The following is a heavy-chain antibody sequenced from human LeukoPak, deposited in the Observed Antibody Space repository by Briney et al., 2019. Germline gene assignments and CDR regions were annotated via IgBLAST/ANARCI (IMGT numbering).Heavy chain of an antibody. J-gene: IGHJ4*02. CDR2: INDSGGST. Sequence: PGRSLRLSCAASGFPFSTYAMYWVRQVPGKGLEWVSIINDSGGSTYYSDSVKGRFTISRDNSKNTLYLQMSSLRAEDTAVYFCAKGRSDWYLSDLDYWGQGNLVTVSS. D-gene: IGHD6-19*01. V-gene: IGHV3-23*01. CDR3: AKGRSDWYLSDLDY. CDR1: GFPFSTYA.